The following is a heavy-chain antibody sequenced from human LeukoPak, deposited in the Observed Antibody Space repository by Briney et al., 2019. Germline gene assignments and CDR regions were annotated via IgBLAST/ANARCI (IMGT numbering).Heavy chain of an antibody. V-gene: IGHV1-2*02. CDR3: ARDLDGSSGCDY. Sequence: ASVKVSCKASGYTFTGYFMHWVRQAPGQGLEWMGWINPNSGGTNYAQKFQGRVIMTRDTSISTAYMELSRLRSDDTAVYHCARDLDGSSGCDYWGQGTLVTVSS. J-gene: IGHJ4*02. D-gene: IGHD6-13*01. CDR1: GYTFTGYF. CDR2: INPNSGGT.